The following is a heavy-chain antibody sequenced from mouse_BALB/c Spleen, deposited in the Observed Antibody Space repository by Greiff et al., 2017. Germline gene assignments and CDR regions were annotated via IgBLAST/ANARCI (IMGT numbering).Heavy chain of an antibody. CDR3: ARGRSYYAMDY. Sequence: EVQLQESGPGLVKPSQSLSLTCTVTGYSITSDYAWNWIRQFPGNKLEWMGYISYSGSTSYNPSLKSRISITRDTSKNQFFLQLNSVTTEDTATYYCARGRSYYAMDYWGQGTSVTVSS. V-gene: IGHV3-2*02. J-gene: IGHJ4*01. CDR1: GYSITSDYA. CDR2: ISYSGST. D-gene: IGHD1-1*01.